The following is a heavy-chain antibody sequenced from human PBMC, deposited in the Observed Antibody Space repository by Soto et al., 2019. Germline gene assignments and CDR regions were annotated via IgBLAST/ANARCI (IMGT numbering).Heavy chain of an antibody. CDR1: GGTFSSYA. Sequence: QVQLVQSGAEVKKPGSSVNVSCKATGGTFSSYAMSWVRQAPGQGLQWMGGIIPVFGPARYAQQFQDRITITADESTTTVYMELNSLSSDDTAVYYCAGPYSGARYFSNGFDVWGQGTAVTVSS. CDR2: IIPVFGPA. J-gene: IGHJ6*02. V-gene: IGHV1-69*01. D-gene: IGHD1-26*01. CDR3: AGPYSGARYFSNGFDV.